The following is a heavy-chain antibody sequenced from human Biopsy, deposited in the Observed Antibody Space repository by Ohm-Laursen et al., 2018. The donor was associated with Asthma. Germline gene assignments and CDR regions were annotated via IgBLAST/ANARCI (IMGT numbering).Heavy chain of an antibody. CDR2: INSVFGTT. D-gene: IGHD2-2*01. CDR1: GGTFNTYV. Sequence: SSVKVSCRTLGGTFNTYVIGWVRQAPGQGLEWMGGINSVFGTTTYPQKFQDRVTITADDSTSTVYMELSSLRSEDTAVYYCARKAGSCISRTCYSLDFWGQGTLVTVSS. V-gene: IGHV1-69*01. CDR3: ARKAGSCISRTCYSLDF. J-gene: IGHJ4*02.